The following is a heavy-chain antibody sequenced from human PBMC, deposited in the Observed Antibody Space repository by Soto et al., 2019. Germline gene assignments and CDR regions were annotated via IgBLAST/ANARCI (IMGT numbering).Heavy chain of an antibody. J-gene: IGHJ4*02. CDR1: GYHFTGSY. CDR3: AKQFCNDRNCHWYFDF. V-gene: IGHV1-2*05. Sequence: QVRLLQSGPEVQRPGASTNISCQASGYHFTGSYLHWMRRAPGQAPQWMGMINPASVSTTYAQAFQGRVAMTAEKYTDTIYLGLDRLTSDDSVTYYCAKQFCNDRNCHWYFDFWGQGTSITVSP. D-gene: IGHD3-9*01. CDR2: INPASVST.